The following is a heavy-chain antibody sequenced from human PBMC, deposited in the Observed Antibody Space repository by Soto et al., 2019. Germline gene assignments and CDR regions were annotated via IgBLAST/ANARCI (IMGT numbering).Heavy chain of an antibody. J-gene: IGHJ6*03. CDR3: ARGSIAAHSSYYYYMDV. CDR2: INHSGST. D-gene: IGHD6-6*01. Sequence: QVQLQQWGAGLLKPSETLSLTCDVYGGSFSGCYWSWIRQPPREGLEWIGEINHSGSTNYNPSLKSRVTISVDTSKNQFSLKLSSVTAADTAVYYCARGSIAAHSSYYYYMDVWGKGTTVTVSS. V-gene: IGHV4-34*01. CDR1: GGSFSGCY.